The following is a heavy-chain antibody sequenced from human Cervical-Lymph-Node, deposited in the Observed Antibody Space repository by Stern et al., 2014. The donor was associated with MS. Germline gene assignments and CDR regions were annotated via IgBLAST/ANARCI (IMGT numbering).Heavy chain of an antibody. CDR1: GFTFTSYA. D-gene: IGHD1-26*01. Sequence: VQLVESGGGVVQPGRSLRVSCATAGFTFTSYAMNWVRPAPGQGLEWVAVIPYDVNLKTYADSEKFRFTTSRDNSKKTLYFQMISLRSEDTAVYYGVRERSSSGFDYWCQGSLVTVSS. CDR3: VRERSSSGFDY. V-gene: IGHV3-30*14. CDR2: IPYDVNLK. J-gene: IGHJ4*02.